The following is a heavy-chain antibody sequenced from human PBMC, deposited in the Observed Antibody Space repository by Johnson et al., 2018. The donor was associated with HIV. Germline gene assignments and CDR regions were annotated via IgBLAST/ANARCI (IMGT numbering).Heavy chain of an antibody. D-gene: IGHD2-8*01. CDR2: IKQDGSEK. CDR1: GFTFSSYW. J-gene: IGHJ3*02. Sequence: VHLVESGGGLVQPGGSLRLSCAASGFTFSSYWMSWVRQAPGQGLEWVANIKQDGSEKYYVDSVKGRFTISRDNAKNSLYLQMNSLRAEDTAVYYCARALGLEVCAFDIWGQGTMVTVSS. V-gene: IGHV3-7*05. CDR3: ARALGLEVCAFDI.